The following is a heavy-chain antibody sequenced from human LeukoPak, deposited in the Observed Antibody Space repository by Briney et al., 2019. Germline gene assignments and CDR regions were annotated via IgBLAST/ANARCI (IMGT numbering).Heavy chain of an antibody. Sequence: SETLSLTCTVSGGSISNYYWNWIRQPPGKGLEWIGYMHYSGSTNYNPSLKSRVTISVDTSKNQFSLKLSSVTAADTAVYYCARGRPAAGQNYFDYWGQGTLVTVSS. D-gene: IGHD6-13*01. J-gene: IGHJ4*02. CDR1: GGSISNYY. CDR3: ARGRPAAGQNYFDY. V-gene: IGHV4-59*01. CDR2: MHYSGST.